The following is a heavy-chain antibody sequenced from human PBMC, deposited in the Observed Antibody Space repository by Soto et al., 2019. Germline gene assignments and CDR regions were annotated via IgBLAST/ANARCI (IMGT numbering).Heavy chain of an antibody. CDR2: IIPTFGTS. J-gene: IGHJ5*02. V-gene: IGHV1-69*06. CDR1: GGTFSSSS. D-gene: IGHD6-13*01. CDR3: AKGFNNSWEVFDL. Sequence: QVQLVQSGAEVRKPGSSVKVSCKASGGTFSSSSISWVRQAPGKGLEWMGGIIPTFGTSNYAPNFQGRVTFTADTSTSTAYMDLSSLRSEDTAFYYCAKGFNNSWEVFDLWGQGTLVTVSS.